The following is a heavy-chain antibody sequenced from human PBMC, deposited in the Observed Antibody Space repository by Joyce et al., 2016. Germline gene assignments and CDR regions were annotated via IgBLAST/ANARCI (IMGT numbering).Heavy chain of an antibody. CDR1: GFSFSRYG. CDR3: AKEDSKGEGYFDL. V-gene: IGHV3-30*18. Sequence: QMQLMESGGGVVKPGRSLRLSCAASGFSFSRYGLHWVRQAPGKGLEWVALISYDEFNKYYAGSVEGRFTISRDSSKNTLYLQMDSLRPEDTAVYFCAKEDSKGEGYFDLWGRGTLVTVSS. J-gene: IGHJ2*01. D-gene: IGHD2-21*01. CDR2: ISYDEFNK.